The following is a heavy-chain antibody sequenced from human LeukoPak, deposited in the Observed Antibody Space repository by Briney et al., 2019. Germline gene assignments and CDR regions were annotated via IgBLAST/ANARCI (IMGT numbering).Heavy chain of an antibody. CDR3: ARAGWGSDVDY. CDR2: INSDGSST. V-gene: IGHV3-74*01. CDR1: GFTFSSYW. Sequence: GGSLRLSCAASGFTFSSYWMHWVRQAPGKGLVWVSLINSDGSSTSHADSVKGRFTISRDSAKNTLYLQMNSLRAEDMAVYYCARAGWGSDVDYWGQGTLVTVSS. D-gene: IGHD3-16*01. J-gene: IGHJ4*02.